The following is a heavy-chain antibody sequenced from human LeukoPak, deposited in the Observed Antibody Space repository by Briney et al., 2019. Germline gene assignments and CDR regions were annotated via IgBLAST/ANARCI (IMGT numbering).Heavy chain of an antibody. CDR2: INPNSGDT. V-gene: IGHV1-2*02. J-gene: IGHJ5*02. Sequence: ASVKVSCKASGYTFAGYYMHWVRQAPGQGLEWMGWINPNSGDTNNAQKFQGRVTMTSDTSISTAYMELSRLRSDDTAVYYCARAVAAIVNWCDPWGQGTLVTVSS. D-gene: IGHD6-13*01. CDR3: ARAVAAIVNWCDP. CDR1: GYTFAGYY.